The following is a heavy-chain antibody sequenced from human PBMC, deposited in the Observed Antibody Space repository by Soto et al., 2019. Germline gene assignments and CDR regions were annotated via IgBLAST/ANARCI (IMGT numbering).Heavy chain of an antibody. CDR3: ARVRSSSVYYYYGMDV. CDR2: INSDGSST. J-gene: IGHJ6*02. CDR1: GFTFSSYW. V-gene: IGHV3-74*01. D-gene: IGHD6-6*01. Sequence: GSLRLSCAASGFTFSSYWMHWVRQAPGKGLVWVSRINSDGSSTSYADSVKGRFTISGDNAKNTLYLQMNSLRAEDTAVYYCARVRSSSVYYYYGMDVWGQGTTVTVSS.